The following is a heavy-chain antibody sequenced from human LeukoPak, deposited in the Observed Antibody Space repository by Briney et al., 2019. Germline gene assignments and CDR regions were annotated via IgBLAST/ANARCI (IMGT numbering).Heavy chain of an antibody. J-gene: IGHJ6*03. Sequence: GLSLSLSCAASGFTFSTYAMHWVRQAPGQGQEWVAVTPSDGSTKYYADSVKGRFTVSRDNSKNTLILQMNSLRAEDTAVYYCARGSSTNCYGGNCFYYYMAVWGKGTTVTVSS. CDR1: GFTFSTYA. V-gene: IGHV3-30*01. CDR2: TPSDGSTK. D-gene: IGHD2-2*01. CDR3: ARGSSTNCYGGNCFYYYMAV.